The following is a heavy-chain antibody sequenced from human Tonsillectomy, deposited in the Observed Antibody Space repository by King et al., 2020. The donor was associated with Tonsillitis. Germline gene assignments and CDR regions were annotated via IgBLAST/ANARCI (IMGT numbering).Heavy chain of an antibody. CDR2: VYFSGST. D-gene: IGHD2-21*01. Sequence: QLQESGPRLVRPSETLSLTCNVSGDSITTSTYYWGWIRQPPGKGLEWIGSVYFSGSTFDNPSLKSRVTMLVDTSKNQFSLRLTSVTAADTAVYYCAQNIDCYQSGSTLFDAWGQGILVTVSA. CDR1: GDSITTSTYY. CDR3: AQNIDCYQSGSTLFDA. J-gene: IGHJ4*02. V-gene: IGHV4-39*07.